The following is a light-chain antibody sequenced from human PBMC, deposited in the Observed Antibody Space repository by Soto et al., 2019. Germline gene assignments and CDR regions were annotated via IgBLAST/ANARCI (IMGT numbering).Light chain of an antibody. CDR1: QSVSSF. CDR2: DAS. J-gene: IGKJ4*01. CDR3: QQRSNSPLT. V-gene: IGKV3-11*01. Sequence: EIVLTQSPATLSLSPGKRATLSCRASQSVSSFLGWYQQKPGQAPRLLIYDASNRATGIPARFSGSGSGTDFTLTISSLEPEDVAVYYCQQRSNSPLTFGGGTKVEIK.